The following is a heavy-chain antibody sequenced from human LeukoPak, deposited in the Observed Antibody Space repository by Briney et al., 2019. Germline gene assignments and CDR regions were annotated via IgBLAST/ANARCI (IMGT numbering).Heavy chain of an antibody. CDR3: ARPYYYDSSGYPHAFDI. J-gene: IGHJ3*02. D-gene: IGHD3-22*01. CDR1: GGSISSYY. CDR2: IYTSGSI. V-gene: IGHV4-4*09. Sequence: PSETLSLTCTVSGGSISSYYWSWIRQPPGKELEWIGYIYTSGSINYKSSLKSRVTISVDTSKNQFSLKLTSVTAADTAVYYCARPYYYDSSGYPHAFDIWGQGTMVTVSS.